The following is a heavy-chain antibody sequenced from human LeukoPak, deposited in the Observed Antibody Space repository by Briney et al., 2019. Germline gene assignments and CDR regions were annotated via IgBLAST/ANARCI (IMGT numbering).Heavy chain of an antibody. Sequence: PGGSLRLSCTVSGFCLSNYWMSWVRQAPGKGLEWMSNMNQDETETNYVDSVKGRFIISRDNAKNSLFLRMNSLRVEDTAMYYCARVRSPPEDNSNYRPVDYWGQGILVTVSS. V-gene: IGHV3-7*03. J-gene: IGHJ4*02. D-gene: IGHD1-1*01. CDR3: ARVRSPPEDNSNYRPVDY. CDR2: MNQDETET. CDR1: GFCLSNYW.